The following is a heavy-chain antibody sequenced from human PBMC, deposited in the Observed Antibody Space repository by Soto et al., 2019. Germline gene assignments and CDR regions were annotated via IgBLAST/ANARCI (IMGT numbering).Heavy chain of an antibody. CDR2: ISDDGSNK. D-gene: IGHD3-10*01. J-gene: IGHJ4*02. CDR3: MVRGENFDY. V-gene: IGHV3-30-3*01. CDR1: GFTFSTYA. Sequence: GGSLRLSCAASGFTFSTYAMHWVRQAPGKGLEWVAIISDDGSNKYYADSVKGRFTISRDNSKNTLYLQMNSLRAEDTAVYYAMVRGENFDYWGQGTLVTVSS.